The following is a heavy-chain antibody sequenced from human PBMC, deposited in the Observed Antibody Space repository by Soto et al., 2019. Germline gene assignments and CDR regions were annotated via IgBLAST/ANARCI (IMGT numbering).Heavy chain of an antibody. D-gene: IGHD6-13*01. J-gene: IGHJ4*02. V-gene: IGHV4-31*03. CDR2: IYYSGST. Sequence: QVQLQESGPGLVKPSQTLSLTCTVSGGSISSGGYYWSWIRQHPGKGLEWIGYIYYSGSTYYNPSLKSRVTISVDTSKNQFSLKLSSVTAAATAVYYCARGAAGIAIFDYWGQGTLVTVSS. CDR1: GGSISSGGYY. CDR3: ARGAAGIAIFDY.